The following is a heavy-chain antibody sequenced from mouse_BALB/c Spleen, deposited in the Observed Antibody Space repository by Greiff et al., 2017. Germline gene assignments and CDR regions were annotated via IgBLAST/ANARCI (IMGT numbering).Heavy chain of an antibody. J-gene: IGHJ2*01. CDR1: GYTFTSYW. CDR3: ARLGYYGSSYWDGDY. Sequence: QVQLQQPGAELVKPGASVKISCKASGYTFTSYWMNWVKQRPGQGLEWIGEIDPSDSYTNNNQKFKDKATLTVDKSSSTAYMQLSSLTSEDSAVYYCARLGYYGSSYWDGDYWGQGTTLTVSS. D-gene: IGHD1-1*01. V-gene: IGHV1S126*01. CDR2: IDPSDSYT.